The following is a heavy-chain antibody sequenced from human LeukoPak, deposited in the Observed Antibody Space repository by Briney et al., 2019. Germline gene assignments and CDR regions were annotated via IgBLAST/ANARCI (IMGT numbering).Heavy chain of an antibody. Sequence: ASVKVSCKLSGHTLSDLSMHWVRQAPGRGVEWMGGFDPVHGEIVYAQKFQGRITLTEDTSTDTAYMNLSSLTSGDTAGYYCATDVIGLIKIVRRPFDIWGPGAMLTVSS. D-gene: IGHD2-21*01. CDR1: GHTLSDLS. CDR3: ATDVIGLIKIVRRPFDI. CDR2: FDPVHGEI. V-gene: IGHV1-24*01. J-gene: IGHJ3*02.